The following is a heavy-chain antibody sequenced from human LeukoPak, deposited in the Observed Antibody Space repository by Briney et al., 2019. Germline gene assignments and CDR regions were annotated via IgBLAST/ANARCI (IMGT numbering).Heavy chain of an antibody. Sequence: GGSLRLSCAASGFTFSSYAMSWVRQAPGKGLEWVSAISGSGGSTYYADSVKGRFTISRDNSKDTLYLQMNSLRAEDTAVYYCAKAPEAAHLGELSYCGQGTLVTVSS. CDR1: GFTFSSYA. J-gene: IGHJ4*02. CDR2: ISGSGGST. V-gene: IGHV3-23*01. CDR3: AKAPEAAHLGELSY. D-gene: IGHD3-16*02.